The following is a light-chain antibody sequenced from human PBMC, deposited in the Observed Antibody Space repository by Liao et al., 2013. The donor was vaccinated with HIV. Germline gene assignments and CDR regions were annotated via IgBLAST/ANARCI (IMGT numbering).Light chain of an antibody. CDR2: EDS. Sequence: SYELTQPPSVSVSPGQKVSITCSGDKLAHKYASWYQQKPGQSPALVIYEDSQRPSGIPERFSGSNSGNTATLTISGTQAMDEADYFCQAWDSSADVVFGGGTKLTVL. CDR1: KLAHKY. CDR3: QAWDSSADVV. J-gene: IGLJ2*01. V-gene: IGLV3-1*01.